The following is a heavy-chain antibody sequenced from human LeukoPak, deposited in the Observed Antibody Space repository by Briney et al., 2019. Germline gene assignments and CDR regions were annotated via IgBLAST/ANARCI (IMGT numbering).Heavy chain of an antibody. V-gene: IGHV3-21*01. CDR3: ASMVSFFDD. CDR2: TSSSIRYI. Sequence: GSLRLSCAASAFTLSSFSMNWDRPAHGKGLGWVSSTSSSIRYINHADSGKDPFTTSRDNAKNSLYMQMNSLRAEDTAVYYCASMVSFFDDWGQGTLVTVSS. D-gene: IGHD3-10*01. J-gene: IGHJ4*01. CDR1: AFTLSSFS.